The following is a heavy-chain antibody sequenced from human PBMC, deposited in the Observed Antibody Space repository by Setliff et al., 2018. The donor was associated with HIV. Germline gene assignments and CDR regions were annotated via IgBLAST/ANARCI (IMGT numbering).Heavy chain of an antibody. CDR2: IEHDGSNR. CDR1: GFTFSTYG. D-gene: IGHD5-12*01. Sequence: GGSLRLSCAVSGFTFSTYGMHWVRQAPGKGLEWVTFIEHDGSNRQHVDSAKGRFTISRDNAKNSLYLQMNSLRAEDTAVYYCLVAVEEDVWGKGTTVTVSS. V-gene: IGHV3-30*02. CDR3: LVAVEEDV. J-gene: IGHJ6*04.